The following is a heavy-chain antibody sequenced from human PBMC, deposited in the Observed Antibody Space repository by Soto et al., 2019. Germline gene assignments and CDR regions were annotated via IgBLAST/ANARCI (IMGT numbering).Heavy chain of an antibody. CDR2: ITTHNGDT. CDR1: GDTLKTFD. Sequence: QVQLVQSGAEVKRPGASVKVSCKASGDTLKTFDVSWVRQAPGQGPEWMAWITTHNGDTNFAQKFRGRVSLTADTSSATAFMELRNLRTDDTGVYFCATFNFTRTGDNYLYYMDVWGQGTTVTVS. D-gene: IGHD1-1*01. J-gene: IGHJ6*03. V-gene: IGHV1-18*04. CDR3: ATFNFTRTGDNYLYYMDV.